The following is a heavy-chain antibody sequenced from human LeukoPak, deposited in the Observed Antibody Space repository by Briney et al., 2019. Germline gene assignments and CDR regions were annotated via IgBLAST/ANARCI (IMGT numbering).Heavy chain of an antibody. CDR2: IRSKAYGGTT. Sequence: GRSLRLSCTASGFTFGDYAMSWVRQAPGKGLEWVGFIRSKAYGGTTEYAASVKGRFTISRDDSKSNAYLQMNSLKTEDTAVYYCTRDLGAAAAQTIDYWGQGTLVTVSS. CDR3: TRDLGAAAAQTIDY. CDR1: GFTFGDYA. V-gene: IGHV3-49*04. D-gene: IGHD6-13*01. J-gene: IGHJ4*02.